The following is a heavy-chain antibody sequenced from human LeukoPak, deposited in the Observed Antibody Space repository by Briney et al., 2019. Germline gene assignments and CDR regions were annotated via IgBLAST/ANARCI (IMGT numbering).Heavy chain of an antibody. D-gene: IGHD3-22*01. CDR3: ASTVYYYDSSGYPYGFDY. Sequence: SETLSLTCTASGGSISSFYWSWIRQPPGKGLEWIGSIYYSGSTNYNPSLKSRVTISVDTSKNQFSLKLSSVTAADTAVYYCASTVYYYDSSGYPYGFDYWGQGTLVTVSS. CDR2: IYYSGST. V-gene: IGHV4-59*08. CDR1: GGSISSFY. J-gene: IGHJ4*02.